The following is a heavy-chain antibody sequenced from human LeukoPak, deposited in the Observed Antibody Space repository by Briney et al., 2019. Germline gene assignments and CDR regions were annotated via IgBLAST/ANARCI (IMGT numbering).Heavy chain of an antibody. Sequence: GGSLRLSCAVSGFTFSNYWVTWFRQAPGKGREWVANIKEDGGEKNYVDSVKGRFTISRDNAKSSLYLQLNSLRAEDTAMYYCARGRGWVDYWGQGTLVTVSS. V-gene: IGHV3-7*02. CDR2: IKEDGGEK. J-gene: IGHJ4*02. D-gene: IGHD1-26*01. CDR1: GFTFSNYW. CDR3: ARGRGWVDY.